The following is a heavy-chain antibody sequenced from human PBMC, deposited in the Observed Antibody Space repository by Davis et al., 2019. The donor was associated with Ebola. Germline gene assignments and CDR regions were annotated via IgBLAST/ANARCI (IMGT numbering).Heavy chain of an antibody. D-gene: IGHD6-13*01. J-gene: IGHJ5*02. CDR1: GFSLSTTGVG. V-gene: IGHV2-5*02. CDR2: IYWDDGK. CDR3: AHSPAAAGTFDP. Sequence: SGPTLVKPTQTLMLTCTFSGFSLSTTGVGVGWIRQPPGKALEWLALIYWDDGKSYSPSLRSRLTITKDTSKNQVVLTMTNMDPVDTATYYCAHSPAAAGTFDPWGQGTLVTVSS.